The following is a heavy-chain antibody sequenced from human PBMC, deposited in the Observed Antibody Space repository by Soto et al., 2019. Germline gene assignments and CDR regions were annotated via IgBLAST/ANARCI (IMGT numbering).Heavy chain of an antibody. J-gene: IGHJ4*02. CDR2: ISGSGGST. CDR3: AKDLSIFGVVTPFDY. CDR1: GFTFSSYA. Sequence: GGSLRLSCAASGFTFSSYAMSWVRQAPGKGLEWVSAISGSGGSTYYADSVKGRFTISSDNSKNTLYLQMNSLRAEDTAVYYCAKDLSIFGVVTPFDYWGQGTLVTVSS. D-gene: IGHD3-3*01. V-gene: IGHV3-23*01.